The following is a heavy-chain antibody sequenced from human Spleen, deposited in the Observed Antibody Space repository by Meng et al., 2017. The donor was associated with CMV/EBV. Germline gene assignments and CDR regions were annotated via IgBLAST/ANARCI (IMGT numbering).Heavy chain of an antibody. CDR2: INHSGST. CDR3: ARVVPAARFDP. V-gene: IGHV4-34*01. CDR1: GGSFSGYY. J-gene: IGHJ5*02. D-gene: IGHD2-2*01. Sequence: QVPLQRWGAGLLKPSETLSLPCAVYGGSFSGYYWSWIRQPPGKGLEWIGEINHSGSTNYNPSLKSRVTISVDTSKNQFSLKLSSVTAADTAVYYCARVVPAARFDPWGQGTLVTVSS.